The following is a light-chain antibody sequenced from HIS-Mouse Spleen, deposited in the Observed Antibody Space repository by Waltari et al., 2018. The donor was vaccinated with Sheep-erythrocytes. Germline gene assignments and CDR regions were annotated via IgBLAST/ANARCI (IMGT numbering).Light chain of an antibody. CDR1: SSDVGGYNY. J-gene: IGLJ1*01. CDR3: CSYAGSYNHV. CDR2: DVS. V-gene: IGLV2-11*01. Sequence: QSALTQPRSVSGSPGQSVTISCTGTSSDVGGYNYVSWYQQHPGKAPKLMIYDVSKRASWVPDRFSGSKSGNTASLTISGLQAEDDADYYCCSYAGSYNHVFATGTKVTVL.